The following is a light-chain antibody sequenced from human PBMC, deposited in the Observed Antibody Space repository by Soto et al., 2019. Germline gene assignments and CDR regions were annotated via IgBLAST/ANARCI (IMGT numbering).Light chain of an antibody. CDR2: DVS. Sequence: QSVLTQPRSVSGSPGQSVTISCTGTSSDVGGYNYVSWYQQHPGKAPKPMIYDVSKQPSGVPDRFSGSKSGNTASLTISGLQAEDEADYYCCSYAGSPFVFGTGTKVTVL. J-gene: IGLJ1*01. CDR3: CSYAGSPFV. CDR1: SSDVGGYNY. V-gene: IGLV2-11*01.